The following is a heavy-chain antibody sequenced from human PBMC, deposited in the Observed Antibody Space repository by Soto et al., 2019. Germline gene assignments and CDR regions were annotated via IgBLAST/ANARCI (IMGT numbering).Heavy chain of an antibody. CDR2: ISTSSTYI. Sequence: PWWSLRLSCTVSVFTFSSWTMNWVRQAPGKGLEWVSSISTSSTYIYYADSVKGRFTISRDNAKDSLYLNMNNLRADDTAVYHCAPQAFDYWGQGTLVTVSS. J-gene: IGHJ4*02. CDR1: VFTFSSWT. V-gene: IGHV3-21*01. CDR3: APQAFDY.